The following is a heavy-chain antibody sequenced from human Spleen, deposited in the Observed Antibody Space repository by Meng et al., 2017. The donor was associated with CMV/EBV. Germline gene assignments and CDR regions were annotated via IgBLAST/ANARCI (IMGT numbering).Heavy chain of an antibody. CDR1: GSIGSGDYY. D-gene: IGHD2-21*02. Sequence: GSIGSGDYYWSWIRQTPGQGLEWIGYINYSGITYYNPSLKSRVAISVDTSKKQFSLNLSSVTAADTAMYFCARDHRRGDLRHWFFDLWGRGTLVTVSS. J-gene: IGHJ2*01. CDR2: INYSGIT. V-gene: IGHV4-30-4*08. CDR3: ARDHRRGDLRHWFFDL.